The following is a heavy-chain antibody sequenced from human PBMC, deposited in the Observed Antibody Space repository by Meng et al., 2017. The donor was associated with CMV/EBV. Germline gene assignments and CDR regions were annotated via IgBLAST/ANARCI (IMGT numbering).Heavy chain of an antibody. J-gene: IGHJ4*02. V-gene: IGHV3-30*04. CDR1: FTFSSYA. CDR2: ISYDGSNK. D-gene: IGHD2-21*01. Sequence: FTFSSYAMHWVRQAPGKGLESVAVISYDGSNKYYADSVKGRFTISRDNSKNTLYLQMNSLRAEDTAVYYCARDMGPYCGGDCYGPVYWGQGTLVTVSS. CDR3: ARDMGPYCGGDCYGPVY.